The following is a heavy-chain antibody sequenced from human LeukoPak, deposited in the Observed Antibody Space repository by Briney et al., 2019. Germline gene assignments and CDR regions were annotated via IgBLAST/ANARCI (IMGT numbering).Heavy chain of an antibody. CDR1: GFTFSSYE. CDR2: ISGSGSAI. Sequence: GGSLRLSCAASGFTFSSYEMNWVRQAPGKGLEWVSYISGSGSAIYYADSVKGRFTISRDNAKHSLYLQMNSLRAEDTAVYYCARGLGIAVAYDYWAQGTRVTVSA. V-gene: IGHV3-48*03. D-gene: IGHD6-19*01. J-gene: IGHJ4*02. CDR3: ARGLGIAVAYDY.